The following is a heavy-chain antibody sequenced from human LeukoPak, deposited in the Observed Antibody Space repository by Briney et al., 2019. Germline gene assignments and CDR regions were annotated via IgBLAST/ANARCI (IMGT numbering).Heavy chain of an antibody. CDR1: GGTFSSYA. V-gene: IGHV1-69*01. J-gene: IGHJ5*02. CDR3: ARANRRAGWFDP. D-gene: IGHD1-14*01. Sequence: GSSVKVSCKASGGTFSSYAISWVRQAPGQGLEWMGGIIPIFGTATHAQKFQGRVTITADESTSTAYMELSSLRSEDTAVYYCARANRRAGWFDPWGQGTLVTVSS. CDR2: IIPIFGTA.